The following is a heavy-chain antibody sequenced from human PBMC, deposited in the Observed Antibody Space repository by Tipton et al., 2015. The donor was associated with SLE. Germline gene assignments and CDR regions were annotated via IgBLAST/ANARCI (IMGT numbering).Heavy chain of an antibody. D-gene: IGHD4-17*01. CDR3: VRGLGEIDYGDYGDL. Sequence: TLSLTCDVSGGSISSSNWWSWVRQPPGKGLEWIGEIYQSGSSGSTNYNPSVRSRVTFSLDKSKNQFSLRLTSVTAADTAVYYCVRGLGEIDYGDYGDLWGQGTLVTVSS. V-gene: IGHV4-4*02. CDR2: IYQSGSSGST. CDR1: GGSISSSNW. J-gene: IGHJ5*02.